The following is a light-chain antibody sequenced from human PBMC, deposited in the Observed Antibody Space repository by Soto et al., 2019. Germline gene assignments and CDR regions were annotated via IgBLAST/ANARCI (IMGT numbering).Light chain of an antibody. CDR2: DAS. CDR3: KQYNSYRT. Sequence: DIHMTQSPATLSSSVGDRVTITCRARQTISIWLAWYQQKPGKAPKLLIYDASILESGVPSRFSGSGSGTESTLTIRSLQPDDFATYYCKQYNSYRTCGQGTKVDIK. CDR1: QTISIW. J-gene: IGKJ1*01. V-gene: IGKV1-5*01.